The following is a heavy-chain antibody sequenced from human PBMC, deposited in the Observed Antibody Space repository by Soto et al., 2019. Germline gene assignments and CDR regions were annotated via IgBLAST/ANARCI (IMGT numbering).Heavy chain of an antibody. CDR2: INVGNGNT. Sequence: ASVKVSCKASGYTFRSFAIHWVRQAPGQGLEWMGWINVGNGNTRYSETFQGRVTITRDTSTSTAYMEVSSLRSEDSAVYYCAATVPEQHLALNEQYYYYGMDVWGQGTTVTVSS. D-gene: IGHD6-13*01. V-gene: IGHV1-3*01. CDR3: AATVPEQHLALNEQYYYYGMDV. J-gene: IGHJ6*02. CDR1: GYTFRSFA.